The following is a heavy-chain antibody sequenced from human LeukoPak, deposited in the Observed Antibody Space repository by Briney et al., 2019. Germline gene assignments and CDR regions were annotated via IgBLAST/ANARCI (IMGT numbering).Heavy chain of an antibody. Sequence: QSGGSLRLSCAASGFTFDDYGMSWVRQAPGKGLEWVSYISSSGRIIYYADSVKGRFTISRDNAKNSLYLQMDSLRAEDTAVYYCARSAGPFDSWGQGTLVTVSS. CDR3: ARSAGPFDS. CDR2: ISSSGRII. J-gene: IGHJ4*02. CDR1: GFTFDDYG. V-gene: IGHV3-48*03.